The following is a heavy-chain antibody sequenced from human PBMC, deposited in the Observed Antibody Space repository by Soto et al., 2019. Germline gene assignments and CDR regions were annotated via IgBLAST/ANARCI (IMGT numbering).Heavy chain of an antibody. CDR2: ISAYNGNT. J-gene: IGHJ4*02. CDR1: CYTFTSYG. V-gene: IGHV1-18*01. CDR3: ARDPEIFDY. Sequence: QVQLVQSGAEVKKPGASVKVSCKASCYTFTSYGISWVRQAPGHGLEWMGWISAYNGNTKYAQNFQGRVTMTTATSTSTAYNELRSLRSDNTTVYYCARDPEIFDYGGQGTLVTVSS.